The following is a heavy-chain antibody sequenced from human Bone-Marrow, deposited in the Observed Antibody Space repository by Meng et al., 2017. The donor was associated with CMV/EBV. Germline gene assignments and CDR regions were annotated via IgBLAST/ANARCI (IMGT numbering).Heavy chain of an antibody. CDR1: GFHFSTYA. D-gene: IGHD3-9*01. CDR3: VKTYYDILTNIDY. V-gene: IGHV3-23*01. J-gene: IGHJ4*02. CDR2: ISGSGGRT. Sequence: AASGFHFSTYAMSWVRQAPGKGLEWVSGISGSGGRTYYAGSVKGRFTISRDNSKNTLCLQMNSLRAEDTALYYCVKTYYDILTNIDYWGQGTLVTVSS.